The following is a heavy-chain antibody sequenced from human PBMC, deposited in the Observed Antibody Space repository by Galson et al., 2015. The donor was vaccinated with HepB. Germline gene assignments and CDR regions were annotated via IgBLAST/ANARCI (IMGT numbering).Heavy chain of an antibody. D-gene: IGHD3-10*01. CDR1: GFTFSSYA. CDR2: ISSNGGST. Sequence: SLRLSCAASGFTFSSYAMHWVRQAPGKGLEYVSAISSNGGSTYYADSVKGRFTISRDNSKNTLYLQMGSLRAEDMAVYYCARGWFGELLSTYFDYWGQGTLVTVSS. V-gene: IGHV3-64*02. J-gene: IGHJ4*02. CDR3: ARGWFGELLSTYFDY.